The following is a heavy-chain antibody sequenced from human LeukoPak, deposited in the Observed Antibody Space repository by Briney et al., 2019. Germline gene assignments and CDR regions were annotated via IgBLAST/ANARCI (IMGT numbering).Heavy chain of an antibody. CDR1: GFTFSNAW. CDR2: IKSKTDGGTT. CDR3: TTALYYYDSSGYPLRFDY. V-gene: IGHV3-15*01. Sequence: GGSLRPSCAASGFTFSNAWMSWVRQAPGKGLEWVGRIKSKTDGGTTDYAAPVKGRFTISRDDSKNTLYLQMNSLKTEDTAVYYCTTALYYYDSSGYPLRFDYWGQGTLVTVSS. J-gene: IGHJ4*02. D-gene: IGHD3-22*01.